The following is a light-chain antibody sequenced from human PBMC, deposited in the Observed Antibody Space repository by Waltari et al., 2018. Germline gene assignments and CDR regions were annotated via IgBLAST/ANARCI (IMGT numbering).Light chain of an antibody. CDR1: SSNIGSNP. Sequence: QSVLTQPPSASGTPGQRVTISCSGSSSNIGSNPVNWYQQFPGTAPNLLTYDNNQRPSGVPDRFPGSKSGTSASLAISGLQSDDEADFYCAAWDDRLNGPVFGGGTKLTVL. CDR2: DNN. J-gene: IGLJ3*02. V-gene: IGLV1-44*01. CDR3: AAWDDRLNGPV.